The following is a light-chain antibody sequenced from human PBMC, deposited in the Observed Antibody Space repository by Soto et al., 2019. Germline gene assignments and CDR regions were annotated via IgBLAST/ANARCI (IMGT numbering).Light chain of an antibody. Sequence: QSALTQPASVSGSPGQSITISCTGTSSDVGTYNLVSWHQHHPGNAPKRIIYEGSKRPSGVSNRFSGSKSGNTASLTISGLQAEYEAAYYCCSFAVGSTLVFGGGTKLTVL. J-gene: IGLJ2*01. CDR1: SSDVGTYNL. CDR2: EGS. V-gene: IGLV2-23*01. CDR3: CSFAVGSTLV.